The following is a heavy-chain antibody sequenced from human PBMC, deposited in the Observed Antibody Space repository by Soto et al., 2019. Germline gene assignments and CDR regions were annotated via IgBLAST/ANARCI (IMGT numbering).Heavy chain of an antibody. CDR1: GGSISSVSYY. J-gene: IGHJ4*02. V-gene: IGHV4-39*01. CDR2: IYYSGSA. Sequence: SETLSLTCSVSGGSISSVSYYWGWIRQPPGKGLEWIGSIYYSGSAYYSPSLKSRVTMSVDTSKNQLSLELRSVTAADTAVYYCARSPLYDSSGYYSYWGQRTLVTVSS. CDR3: ARSPLYDSSGYYSY. D-gene: IGHD3-22*01.